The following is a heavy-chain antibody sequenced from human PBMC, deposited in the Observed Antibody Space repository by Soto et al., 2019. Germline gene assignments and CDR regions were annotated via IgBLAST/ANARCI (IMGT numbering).Heavy chain of an antibody. CDR3: ARQRSDNWYVDN. V-gene: IGHV4-39*01. Sequence: PSETLSLTCTVSGDSISSTSYYWVWVRQPPGKGLEWIGSLYYSGITYYNPSLKSRVTISVDTSKNQFSLKLSSVTAADTAVYYCARQRSDNWYVDNWGQGTLVTVSS. CDR1: GDSISSTSYY. CDR2: LYYSGIT. J-gene: IGHJ4*02. D-gene: IGHD1-1*01.